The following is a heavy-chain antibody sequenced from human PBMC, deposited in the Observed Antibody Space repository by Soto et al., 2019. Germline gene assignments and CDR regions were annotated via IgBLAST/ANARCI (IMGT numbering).Heavy chain of an antibody. CDR1: GVTFSSYA. CDR2: IIPIFGTA. J-gene: IGHJ4*02. CDR3: ARETYYYDSSGYYYFDY. V-gene: IGHV1-69*13. D-gene: IGHD3-22*01. Sequence: SVKVSCKASGVTFSSYAISWVRQAPGQGLEWMRGIIPIFGTANYAQKFQGRVTITADESTSTAYMELSSLRSEDTAVYYCARETYYYDSSGYYYFDYWGQGTLVTVSS.